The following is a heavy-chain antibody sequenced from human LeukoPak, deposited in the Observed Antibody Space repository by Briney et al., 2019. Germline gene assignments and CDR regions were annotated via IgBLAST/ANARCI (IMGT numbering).Heavy chain of an antibody. J-gene: IGHJ3*02. D-gene: IGHD6-19*01. V-gene: IGHV3-23*01. CDR1: GFTFSIYA. Sequence: GGSLRLSCAASGFTFSIYAMSWVRQAPGKGLEWVSSISGSGGSTYYTDPVKGRFTISRDNSKNTLYLQMNSLKTEDTAVYYCTRIAVAEDDAFDIWGQGTMVTVSS. CDR3: TRIAVAEDDAFDI. CDR2: ISGSGGST.